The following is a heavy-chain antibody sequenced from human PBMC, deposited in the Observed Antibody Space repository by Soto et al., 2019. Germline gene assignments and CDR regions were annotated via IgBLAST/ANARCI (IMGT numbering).Heavy chain of an antibody. D-gene: IGHD3-3*01. Sequence: SVKVSCKASGGTFSSYTISWVRQAPGQGLEWMGRIIPILGIANYAQKFQGRVTISRDNSKNTLYLQMNSLRAEDTAVYYCARDFDFWSGYPYLYFDYWGQGTLVTVSS. CDR1: GGTFSSYT. V-gene: IGHV1-69*04. CDR2: IIPILGIA. J-gene: IGHJ4*02. CDR3: ARDFDFWSGYPYLYFDY.